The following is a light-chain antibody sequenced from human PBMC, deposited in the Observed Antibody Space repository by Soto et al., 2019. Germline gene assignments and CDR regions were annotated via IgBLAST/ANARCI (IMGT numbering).Light chain of an antibody. Sequence: EIVLTQSPATLSLSPGERATLSCGASQSVGDTYLAWYQQKPGQAPRLLIYGASSRATGIPDRFSGSGSGTDFTLTISRLEPEDFAVYYCQHYGSSFRTFGQGTKVDI. CDR3: QHYGSSFRT. J-gene: IGKJ1*01. CDR2: GAS. V-gene: IGKV3-20*01. CDR1: QSVGDTY.